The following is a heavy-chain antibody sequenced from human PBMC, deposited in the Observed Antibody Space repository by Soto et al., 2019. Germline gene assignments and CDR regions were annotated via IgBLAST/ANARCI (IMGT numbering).Heavy chain of an antibody. J-gene: IGHJ6*02. D-gene: IGHD2-15*01. CDR3: ANLGAASPPGYYYYGMDV. Sequence: PGGSLRLSCAASGFTFGIYAMSWVRQAPGKGLEWVSSISGSGSNTYYSDSVKGRFTISRDNSKSALYLQMNSLRAEDTAEYYCANLGAASPPGYYYYGMDVWGQGTTVTVSS. CDR2: ISGSGSNT. CDR1: GFTFGIYA. V-gene: IGHV3-23*01.